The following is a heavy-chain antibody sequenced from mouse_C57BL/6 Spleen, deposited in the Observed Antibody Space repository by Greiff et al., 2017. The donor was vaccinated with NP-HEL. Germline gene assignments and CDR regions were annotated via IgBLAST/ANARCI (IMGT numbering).Heavy chain of an antibody. CDR2: INPSTGGT. J-gene: IGHJ1*03. CDR3: ARGRDLYFDV. CDR1: GYSFTGYY. Sequence: VQLKESGPELVKPGASVKISCKASGYSFTGYYMNWVKQSPEKSLEWIGEINPSTGGTTYNQKFKAKATLTVDKSSSTAYMQLKSLTSEDSAVYDCARGRDLYFDVWGTGTTVTVSS. V-gene: IGHV1-42*01.